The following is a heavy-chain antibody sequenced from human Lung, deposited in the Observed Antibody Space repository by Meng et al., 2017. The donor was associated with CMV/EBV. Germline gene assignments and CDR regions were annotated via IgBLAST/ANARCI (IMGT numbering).Heavy chain of an antibody. CDR1: RYTFTSHY. Sequence: ASVNVSCLACRYTFTSHYIHWLRQAPGQGLEWVGIINPSGATTSHADKFQGRVTMTRDTSTSTVYMEVGTLRYEDTAVYCCARDRTVGATTGLWSWEDYHSYYAMAVWGQRTTVTISS. CDR3: ARDRTVGATTGLWSWEDYHSYYAMAV. V-gene: IGHV1-46*01. CDR2: INPSGATT. J-gene: IGHJ6*02. D-gene: IGHD1-26*01.